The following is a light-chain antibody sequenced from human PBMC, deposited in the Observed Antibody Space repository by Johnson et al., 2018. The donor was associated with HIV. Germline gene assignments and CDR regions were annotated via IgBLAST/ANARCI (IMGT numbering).Light chain of an antibody. J-gene: IGLJ1*01. Sequence: QSILTQPPSVSAAPGQKVTISCSGSSSNIGNNYVSWYQQLPGTAPKLLIYENDRRPSGIPDRFSASKSGTSATLAITGLQTGDEADYYCGTWLSTGGVFGAGIKVTGL. CDR1: SSNIGNNY. V-gene: IGLV1-51*01. CDR2: END. CDR3: GTWLSTGGV.